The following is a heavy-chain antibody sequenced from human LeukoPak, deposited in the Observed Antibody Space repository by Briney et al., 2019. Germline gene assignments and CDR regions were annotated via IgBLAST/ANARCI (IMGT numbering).Heavy chain of an antibody. V-gene: IGHV3-7*03. D-gene: IGHD3-22*01. CDR2: IKQDGSEK. CDR1: GFTFSSYW. J-gene: IGHJ5*02. CDR3: ATEWGYFDSSGYKGWFDP. Sequence: GGSLRLSCAASGFTFSSYWMSWVRQAPGKGLEWVANIKQDGSEKYYVDSVKGRFTISRDNAKNSLYLQMNSLRAEDTAVYYCATEWGYFDSSGYKGWFDPWGQGTLVTVSS.